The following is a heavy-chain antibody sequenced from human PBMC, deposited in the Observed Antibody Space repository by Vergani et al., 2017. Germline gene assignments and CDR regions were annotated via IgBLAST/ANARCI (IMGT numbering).Heavy chain of an antibody. CDR3: ARTSTPAYYGDYQDDNYYYYGMDV. V-gene: IGHV1-46*01. Sequence: QVQLVQSGAEVKKPGASVKVSCKASGYTFTSYYMHWVRQAPGQGLEWMGIINPSGGSTSYAQKFQGRVTMTRDTSTSTVYMELSRLRSADTAVYYCARTSTPAYYGDYQDDNYYYYGMDVWGQGTTVTVSS. D-gene: IGHD4-17*01. CDR1: GYTFTSYY. J-gene: IGHJ6*02. CDR2: INPSGGST.